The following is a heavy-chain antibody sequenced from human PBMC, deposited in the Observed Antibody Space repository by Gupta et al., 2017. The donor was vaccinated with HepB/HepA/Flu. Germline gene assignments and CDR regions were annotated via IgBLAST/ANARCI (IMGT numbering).Heavy chain of an antibody. J-gene: IGHJ4*02. V-gene: IGHV3-23*01. Sequence: DSVKGRFTISRDNSKNMVFLQMNSLRVEDTATYYCAKDVPAKSDFWSGMFDFWGQGTRVTVSS. D-gene: IGHD3-3*01. CDR3: AKDVPAKSDFWSGMFDF.